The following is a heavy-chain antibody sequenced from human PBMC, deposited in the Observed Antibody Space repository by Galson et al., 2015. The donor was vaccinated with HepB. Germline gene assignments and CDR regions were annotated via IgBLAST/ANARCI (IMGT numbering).Heavy chain of an antibody. CDR2: ISSSSSYI. V-gene: IGHV3-21*01. CDR3: AREGVVVVAATRPFRYFQH. J-gene: IGHJ1*01. CDR1: GFTFSSYS. D-gene: IGHD2-15*01. Sequence: SLRLSCAASGFTFSSYSMNWVRQAPGKGLGWDSSISSSSSYIYYADSVKGRFTISRDNAKNSLYLQMNSLRAEDTAVYYCAREGVVVVAATRPFRYFQHWGQGTLVTVSS.